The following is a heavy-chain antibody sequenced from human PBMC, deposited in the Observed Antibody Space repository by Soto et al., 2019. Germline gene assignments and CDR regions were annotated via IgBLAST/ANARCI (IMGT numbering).Heavy chain of an antibody. D-gene: IGHD3-3*01. CDR1: AFTFSSYA. V-gene: IGHV3-23*01. CDR3: ASDTPLTRFLEWLFPQINDYYMDV. CDR2: ISGSGGST. J-gene: IGHJ6*03. Sequence: PGGSLRLSCAASAFTFSSYAMSWVRQAPGKGLEWVSAISGSGGSTYYADSVKGRFTISRDNSKNTLYLQMNSLRAEDTAVYYCASDTPLTRFLEWLFPQINDYYMDVWGKGTTVTVSS.